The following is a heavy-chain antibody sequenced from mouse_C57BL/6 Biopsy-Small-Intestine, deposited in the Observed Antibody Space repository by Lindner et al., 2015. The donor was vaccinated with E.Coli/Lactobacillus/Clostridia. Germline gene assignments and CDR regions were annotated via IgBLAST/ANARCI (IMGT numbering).Heavy chain of an antibody. J-gene: IGHJ4*01. Sequence: SVKVSCKTSQATFTGYYMHWVRQAPGQGLEWMGRINPYSGGTNYAQKFHGRVTMTRDTSISTAYMELSGLRSDDTAIYYCALSRMAACLDQWGQGTLVIVSS. CDR2: INPYSGGT. V-gene: IGHV1-53*01. CDR3: ALSRMAACLDQ. D-gene: IGHD6-1*01. CDR1: QATFTGYY.